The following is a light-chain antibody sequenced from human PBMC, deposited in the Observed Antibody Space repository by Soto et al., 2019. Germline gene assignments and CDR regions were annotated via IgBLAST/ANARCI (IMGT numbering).Light chain of an antibody. Sequence: QSVLTQAPSVSAAPRQRVTISCSGSSSNIGNNGVNWYQQLPGKAPKLLIYTNNQRPSGVPDRFSGSKSATSASLAIGGLRSEDEADYYCAAWDDSLSGWVFGGGTKLTVL. CDR3: AAWDDSLSGWV. V-gene: IGLV1-36*01. CDR2: TNN. CDR1: SSNIGNNG. J-gene: IGLJ3*02.